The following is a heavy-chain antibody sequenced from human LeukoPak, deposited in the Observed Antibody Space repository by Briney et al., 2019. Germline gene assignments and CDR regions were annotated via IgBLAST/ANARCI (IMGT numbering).Heavy chain of an antibody. CDR2: IYTSGST. CDR1: GGSISSGSYY. J-gene: IGHJ4*02. V-gene: IGHV4-61*02. Sequence: SETLSLTCTVSGGSISSGSYYWSWIRQPAGKGLEWIGRIYTSGSTNYNPSLKSRVTISVDTSKNQFSLKLSSVTAADTAVYYCARDESQCSGGSCYSGWGQGTLVTVSS. CDR3: ARDESQCSGGSCYSG. D-gene: IGHD2-15*01.